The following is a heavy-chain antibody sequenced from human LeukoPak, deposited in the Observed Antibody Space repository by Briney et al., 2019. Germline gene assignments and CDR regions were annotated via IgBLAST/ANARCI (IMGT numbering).Heavy chain of an antibody. CDR2: IYSGGST. CDR3: ARDSAFLEWSYFDY. V-gene: IGHV3-66*02. Sequence: GESLRLSCAASGFTVSSNYMSWVRQAPGKGLEWVSVIYSGGSTYYADSVKGRFTISRDNSKNTLYLQMNSLRAEDTAVYYCARDSAFLEWSYFDYWGQGTLVTVSS. CDR1: GFTVSSNY. J-gene: IGHJ4*02. D-gene: IGHD3-3*02.